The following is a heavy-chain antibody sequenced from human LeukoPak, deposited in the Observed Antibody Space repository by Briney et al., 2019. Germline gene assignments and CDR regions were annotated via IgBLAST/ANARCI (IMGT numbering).Heavy chain of an antibody. J-gene: IGHJ4*02. CDR1: GFTFSSYG. CDR3: ARDELRWSTLSTY. D-gene: IGHD4-23*01. CDR2: ISYDGSNK. Sequence: GGSLRLSCAASGFTFSSYGMHWVRQAPGKGLEWVAVISYDGSNKYYADSVKGRFTISRDNSKNTLYLQMNSLRAEDTAVYYCARDELRWSTLSTYWGQGTLVTVSS. V-gene: IGHV3-30*19.